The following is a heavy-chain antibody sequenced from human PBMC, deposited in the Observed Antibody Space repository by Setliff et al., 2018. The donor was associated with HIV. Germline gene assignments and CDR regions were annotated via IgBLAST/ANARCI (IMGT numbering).Heavy chain of an antibody. Sequence: PSETLSLTCTVSGGSISSSSYYWGWIRQPPGKGLEWIGSIYYSGSTYYNPSLKSRVTISVDTSKNQFSLKLTSVTAADTAVYYCARVAGSHYFDYWGQGTLVTVSS. V-gene: IGHV4-39*01. J-gene: IGHJ4*02. CDR3: ARVAGSHYFDY. CDR2: IYYSGST. CDR1: GGSISSSSYY. D-gene: IGHD5-12*01.